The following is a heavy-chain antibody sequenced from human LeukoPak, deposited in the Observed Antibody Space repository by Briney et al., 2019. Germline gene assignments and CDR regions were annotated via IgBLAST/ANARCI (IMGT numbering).Heavy chain of an antibody. CDR1: GFAFDEYG. D-gene: IGHD2-2*01. V-gene: IGHV3-20*04. CDR3: ARAPITSPFYFDY. J-gene: IGHJ4*02. Sequence: PGGSLRLSCTASGFAFDEYGMSWVRQVPGKGLEWVSGINWSGGSTVYADPLRGRFTIPRDNAKNSLYLQMDSLRAEDTALYYCARAPITSPFYFDYWGQGTLVTVSS. CDR2: INWSGGST.